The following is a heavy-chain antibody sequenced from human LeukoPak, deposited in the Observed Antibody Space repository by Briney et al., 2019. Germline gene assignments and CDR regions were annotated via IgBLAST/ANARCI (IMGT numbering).Heavy chain of an antibody. CDR2: MNPNSGNT. CDR1: GYTFTSYD. Sequence: GASVKVSCKASGYTFTSYDINWVRQATGQGLEWMGWMNPNSGNTGYAQKFQGRVTMTRNTSISTAYMELSSLRSEDTAVYYCARDPLRFGGRAAGGWFDPWGQGTLVTVSS. J-gene: IGHJ5*02. D-gene: IGHD6-13*01. V-gene: IGHV1-8*01. CDR3: ARDPLRFGGRAAGGWFDP.